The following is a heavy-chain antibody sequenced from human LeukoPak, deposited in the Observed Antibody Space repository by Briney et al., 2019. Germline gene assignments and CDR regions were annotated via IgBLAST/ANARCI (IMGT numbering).Heavy chain of an antibody. J-gene: IGHJ4*02. Sequence: PGGSLRLSCAASGFIFSFYGMHWVRQAPGKGLEWVAFISYDGSNKYYADSVKGRFTISRDNAKNTLYLQMNSLRADDTAVYYCASGTSGSFDYWGQGTLVTVSS. CDR3: ASGTSGSFDY. V-gene: IGHV3-30*03. CDR2: ISYDGSNK. D-gene: IGHD1-1*01. CDR1: GFIFSFYG.